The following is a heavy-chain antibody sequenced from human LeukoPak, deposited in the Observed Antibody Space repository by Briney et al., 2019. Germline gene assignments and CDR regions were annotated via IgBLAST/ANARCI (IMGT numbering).Heavy chain of an antibody. V-gene: IGHV1-69*05. CDR3: ARSYQLLYEGGYNWFDP. D-gene: IGHD2-2*02. CDR1: GGTFSSYA. CDR2: IIPIFGTV. Sequence: SVKVSCKASGGTFSSYAISWVRQAPGQGLEWMGGIIPIFGTVNYAQKFQGRVTITTDESTSTAYMELSRLRSDDTAVYYCARSYQLLYEGGYNWFDPWGQGTLVTVSS. J-gene: IGHJ5*02.